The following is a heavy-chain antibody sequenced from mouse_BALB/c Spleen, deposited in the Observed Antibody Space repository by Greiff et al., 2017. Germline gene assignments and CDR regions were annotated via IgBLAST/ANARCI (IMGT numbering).Heavy chain of an antibody. V-gene: IGHV1S22*01. CDR1: GYTFTSYW. J-gene: IGHJ2*01. CDR3: TLTYGDYYGSSFDY. Sequence: LQQPGSELVRPGASVKLSCKASGYTFTSYWMHWVKQRHGQGLEWIGNIYPGSGSTNYDEKFKSKGTLTVDTSSSTAYMHLSSLTSEDSAVYYCTLTYGDYYGSSFDYWGQGTTLTVSS. CDR2: IYPGSGST. D-gene: IGHD1-1*01.